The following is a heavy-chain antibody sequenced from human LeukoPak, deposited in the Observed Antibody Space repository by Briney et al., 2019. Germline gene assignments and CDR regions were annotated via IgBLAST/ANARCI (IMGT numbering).Heavy chain of an antibody. CDR3: ARVGRRFLEWSLDV. D-gene: IGHD3-3*01. CDR1: GGTFSSYA. V-gene: IGHV1-69*04. Sequence: SVKVSCKASGGTFSSYAISWVRQAPGQGLEWMGRIIPTFGIANYAQKFQGRVTITADKSTSTAYMELSSLRSEDTAVYYCARVGRRFLEWSLDVWGQGTTVTVSS. CDR2: IIPTFGIA. J-gene: IGHJ6*02.